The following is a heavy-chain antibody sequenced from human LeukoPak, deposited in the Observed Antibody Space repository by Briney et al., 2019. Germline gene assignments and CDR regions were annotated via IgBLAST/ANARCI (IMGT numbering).Heavy chain of an antibody. CDR2: IYYSGSI. CDR1: GGSISSGGYY. J-gene: IGHJ4*02. Sequence: SETLSLTCTVSGGSISSGGYYWSWIRQHPGKGLEWIGYIYYSGSIYYNPSLKSRVTISVDTSKNQFSLKLSSVTAADTAVYYCARRDGYNSIDYWGQGTLVTVSS. V-gene: IGHV4-31*03. CDR3: ARRDGYNSIDY. D-gene: IGHD5-24*01.